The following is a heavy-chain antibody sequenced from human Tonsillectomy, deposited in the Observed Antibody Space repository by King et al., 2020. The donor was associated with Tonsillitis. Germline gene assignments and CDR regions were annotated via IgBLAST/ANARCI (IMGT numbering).Heavy chain of an antibody. J-gene: IGHJ5*02. CDR3: AKHDYGGRGWFDP. CDR1: GGSISSYY. V-gene: IGHV4-59*01. CDR2: IYYSGST. D-gene: IGHD4-17*01. Sequence: MQLQESGPGLVKPSETLSLTCTVSGGSISSYYWSWIRQPPGKGLEWIGYIYYSGSTNYNPSLKSRVTISVDTSKNQFSLKLSSVTAADTAVYYCAKHDYGGRGWFDPWGQGTLVTVSS.